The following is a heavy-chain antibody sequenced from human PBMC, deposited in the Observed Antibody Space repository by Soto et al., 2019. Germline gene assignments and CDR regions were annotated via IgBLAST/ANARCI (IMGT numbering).Heavy chain of an antibody. J-gene: IGHJ4*02. Sequence: QVQLVESGGGVVQPGRSLRLSCAASGFTFSSYTMHWVRQAPGKGLEWVALISYDGSNKCYADSVKGRFTISRDNYNTTLYLQMKSLRAEDKAVYYCARGAGIAVAGTACDYWGQGTLVTVSS. V-gene: IGHV3-30-3*01. D-gene: IGHD6-19*01. CDR2: ISYDGSNK. CDR3: ARGAGIAVAGTACDY. CDR1: GFTFSSYT.